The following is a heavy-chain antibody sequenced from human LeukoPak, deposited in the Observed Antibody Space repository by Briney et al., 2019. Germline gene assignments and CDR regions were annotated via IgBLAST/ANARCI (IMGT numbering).Heavy chain of an antibody. CDR2: IIPIFDSV. V-gene: IGHV1-69*08. J-gene: IGHJ6*03. CDR1: GGTFSSYT. Sequence: GASVKVSCKASGGTFSSYTISWVRQAPGQGLEWMGRIIPIFDSVNHAQRFQGRVTITVDKSTSTVYMELSRLRYEDRAVYYCARGDYGDYGHFMDVWAKGPRSSSP. CDR3: ARGDYGDYGHFMDV. D-gene: IGHD4-17*01.